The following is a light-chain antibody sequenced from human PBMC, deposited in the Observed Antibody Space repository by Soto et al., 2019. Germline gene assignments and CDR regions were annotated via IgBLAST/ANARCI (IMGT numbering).Light chain of an antibody. CDR2: DVS. V-gene: IGLV2-14*01. J-gene: IGLJ1*01. CDR3: STYTSGGNYV. Sequence: QSVLTQPASVSGSPGQSVAISCTGTSSDVAAYNFVSWYQQHPGKAPKLMVFDVSNRPSGVSDRFSSSKSSNTASLTISGLQAEDEADYYCSTYTSGGNYVFGTGT. CDR1: SSDVAAYNF.